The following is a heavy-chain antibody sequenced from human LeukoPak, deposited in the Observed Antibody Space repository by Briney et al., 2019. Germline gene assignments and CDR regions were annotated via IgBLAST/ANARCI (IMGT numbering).Heavy chain of an antibody. D-gene: IGHD3-10*01. Sequence: GRSLRLSCAASGFTFSSYGMHWVRQAPGKGLEWVAVISYDGSNKYYADSVKGRFTISRDNSKNTLYLQMNSLRAEDTAVYYCAKDGYGSGPNGAFDIWGQGTMVTVSP. V-gene: IGHV3-30*18. CDR1: GFTFSSYG. J-gene: IGHJ3*02. CDR2: ISYDGSNK. CDR3: AKDGYGSGPNGAFDI.